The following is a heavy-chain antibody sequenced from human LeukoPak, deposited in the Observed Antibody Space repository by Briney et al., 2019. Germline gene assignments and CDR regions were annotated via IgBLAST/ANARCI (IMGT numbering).Heavy chain of an antibody. V-gene: IGHV4-34*01. J-gene: IGHJ4*02. CDR1: GGSFSGYY. CDR2: INHSGST. CDR3: ARGRSV. Sequence: TASETLSLTCAVYGGSFSGYYWSWIRQPPGKGLEWIGEINHSGSTNYNPSLKSRVTISVDTSKNQFSLKLSSMTAADTAVYYCARGRSVWGQGTLVTVSS.